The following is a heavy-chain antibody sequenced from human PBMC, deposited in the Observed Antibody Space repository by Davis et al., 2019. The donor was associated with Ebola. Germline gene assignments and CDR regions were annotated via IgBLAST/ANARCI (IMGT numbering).Heavy chain of an antibody. D-gene: IGHD5-18*01. CDR1: GGSISSYY. CDR3: ARHKPHRIPEIKKDTAMAFDY. CDR2: IYYSGST. J-gene: IGHJ4*02. V-gene: IGHV4-39*01. Sequence: PSETLSLTCTVSGGSISSYYWGWIRQPPGKGLEWIGSIYYSGSTYYNPSLKSRVTISVDTSKNQFSLKLSSVTAADTAVYYCARHKPHRIPEIKKDTAMAFDYWGQGTLVTVSS.